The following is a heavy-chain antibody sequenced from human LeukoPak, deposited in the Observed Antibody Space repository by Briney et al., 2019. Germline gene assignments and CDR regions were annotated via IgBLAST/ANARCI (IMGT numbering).Heavy chain of an antibody. CDR3: ARYCSSTSCYPDY. CDR2: INPNSGGT. V-gene: IGHV1-2*02. Sequence: ASVKVSCKASGYTFTGYHMHWVRQAPGQGLEWMGWINPNSGGTNYAQKFQGRVTMTRDTSISTAYMELSRLRSDDTAVYYCARYCSSTSCYPDYWGQGTLVTVSS. D-gene: IGHD2-2*01. J-gene: IGHJ4*02. CDR1: GYTFTGYH.